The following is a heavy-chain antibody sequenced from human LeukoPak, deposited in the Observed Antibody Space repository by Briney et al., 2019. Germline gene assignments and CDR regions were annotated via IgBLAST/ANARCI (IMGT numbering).Heavy chain of an antibody. D-gene: IGHD3-22*01. CDR3: ARRAGDYSHPYDY. CDR1: GFTFTNYA. CDR2: ISGSGSNT. J-gene: IGHJ4*02. V-gene: IGHV3-23*01. Sequence: SGGSLRLSRAASGFTFTNYAMSWVRQAPGKGLEWVSVISGSGSNTYYADSVKGRFTISRDNSKNTLYLQMNSLRAEDTAVYYCARRAGDYSHPYDYWGQGILVTVSS.